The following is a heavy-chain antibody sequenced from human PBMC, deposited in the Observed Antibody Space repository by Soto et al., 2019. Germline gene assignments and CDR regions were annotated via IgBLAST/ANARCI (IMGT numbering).Heavy chain of an antibody. V-gene: IGHV1-69*12. CDR1: GGTFSSYA. CDR2: IIPIFGTA. D-gene: IGHD3-16*01. J-gene: IGHJ6*02. Sequence: QVQLVQSGAEVKKPGSSVKVSCKASGGTFSSYAISWVRQAPGQGLEWMGGIIPIFGTANYAQKFQGRVTITADESTSTAYMELSSLRSEDTAVYYCAREGRGDGGVYYYYGMDVWGQGTTVTVSS. CDR3: AREGRGDGGVYYYYGMDV.